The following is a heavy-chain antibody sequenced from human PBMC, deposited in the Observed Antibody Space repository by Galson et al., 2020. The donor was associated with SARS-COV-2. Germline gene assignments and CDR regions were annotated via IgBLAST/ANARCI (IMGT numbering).Heavy chain of an antibody. V-gene: IGHV3-21*01. J-gene: IGHJ4*02. D-gene: IGHD3-10*01. CDR3: ARMSGSSYPYPLGY. CDR2: ISSDSSGV. CDR1: GFTFSSHS. Sequence: NSGGSLRLSCVASGFTFSSHSMTWVRQAPGKGLEWVSSISSDSSGVYYADPVKGRFTISRDNAQNSVYLQMNSLRAEDTAVYYCARMSGSSYPYPLGYWGQGTLVTVSS.